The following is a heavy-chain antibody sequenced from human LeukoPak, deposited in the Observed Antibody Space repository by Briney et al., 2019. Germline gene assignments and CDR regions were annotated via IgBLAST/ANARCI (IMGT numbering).Heavy chain of an antibody. Sequence: PSETLSPTCTVSGGSISSYYWSWIRQPAGKGLEWIGRIYTSGSTNYNPSLKSRVTISVDKSKNQFSLKLSSVTAADTAVYYCARSGYCSSTSCYAVDYFDYWGQGTLATVSS. D-gene: IGHD2-2*01. CDR1: GGSISSYY. J-gene: IGHJ4*02. CDR3: ARSGYCSSTSCYAVDYFDY. V-gene: IGHV4-4*07. CDR2: IYTSGST.